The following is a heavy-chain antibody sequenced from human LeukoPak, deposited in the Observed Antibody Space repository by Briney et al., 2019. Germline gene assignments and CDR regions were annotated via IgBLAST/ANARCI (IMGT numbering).Heavy chain of an antibody. J-gene: IGHJ4*02. D-gene: IGHD3-10*01. V-gene: IGHV3-7*01. CDR2: INPDGSET. Sequence: GGYLRLSCEGSGFTFSNYWMGWLRQAPGKGLEWVANINPDGSETTYVDSVKGRFIISRDNAKKSLLLQMNSLRVEETSVYYCVRWGVEAGMDCWGQGSLVTVSS. CDR1: GFTFSNYW. CDR3: VRWGVEAGMDC.